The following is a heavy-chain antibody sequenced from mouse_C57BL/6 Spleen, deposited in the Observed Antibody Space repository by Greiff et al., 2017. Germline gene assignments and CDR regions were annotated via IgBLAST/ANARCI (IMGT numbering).Heavy chain of an antibody. CDR2: IRSKSNNYAT. CDR3: VRGGGYYFDY. V-gene: IGHV10-1*01. CDR1: GFSFNTYA. Sequence: EVHLVESGGGLVQPKGSLKLSCAASGFSFNTYAMNWVRQAPGKGLEWVARIRSKSNNYATYYADSVKDRFTISREDSESMLYLQMNNLKTEDTAMYYCVRGGGYYFDYWGQGTTLTVSS. J-gene: IGHJ2*01.